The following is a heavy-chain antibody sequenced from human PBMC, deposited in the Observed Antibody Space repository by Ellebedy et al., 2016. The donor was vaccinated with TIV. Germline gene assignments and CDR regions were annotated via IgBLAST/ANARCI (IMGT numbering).Heavy chain of an antibody. CDR1: GFTFSSYS. Sequence: GGSLRLXXAASGFTFSSYSMNWARQAPRKGLEWVSSISSSSSYIYYADSVKGRFTISRDNAKNSLYLQMNSLRAEDTAVYYCARDLGPWRDYYYYGMDVWGQGTTVTVSS. D-gene: IGHD3-16*01. V-gene: IGHV3-21*01. CDR3: ARDLGPWRDYYYYGMDV. CDR2: ISSSSSYI. J-gene: IGHJ6*02.